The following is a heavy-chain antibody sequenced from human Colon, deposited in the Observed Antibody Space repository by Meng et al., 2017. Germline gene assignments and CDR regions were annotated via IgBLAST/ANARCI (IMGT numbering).Heavy chain of an antibody. CDR1: GFNIRSSW. CDR3: TRDPSFGAFDI. J-gene: IGHJ3*02. V-gene: IGHV3-7*01. Sequence: GWSLKISCAASGFNIRSSWMSWVRQAPGKGLEFVANLNADGTEKNYLDSINGRFTISRDNAKNSLYLQMNSLRVEDTALYYCTRDPSFGAFDIWGQGTMVTVSS. CDR2: LNADGTEK. D-gene: IGHD3-10*01.